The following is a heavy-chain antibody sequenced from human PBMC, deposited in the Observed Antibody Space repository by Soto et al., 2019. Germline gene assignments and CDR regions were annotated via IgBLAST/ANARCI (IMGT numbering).Heavy chain of an antibody. J-gene: IGHJ3*02. CDR2: INHSGST. CDR3: ARGLGYYDFWSGYYTGAFDI. V-gene: IGHV4-34*01. CDR1: GGSFSGYY. Sequence: QVQLQQWGAGLLKPSETLSLTCAVYGGSFSGYYWSWIRQPPGKGLEWIGEINHSGSTNYNPSLKSRVTISVDTSKNQFSLKLSSVTAADTAVYYCARGLGYYDFWSGYYTGAFDIWGQGTMVTVSS. D-gene: IGHD3-3*01.